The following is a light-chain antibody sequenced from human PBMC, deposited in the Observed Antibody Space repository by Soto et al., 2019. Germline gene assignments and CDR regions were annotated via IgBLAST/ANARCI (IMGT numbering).Light chain of an antibody. CDR1: SSDVGAYNS. J-gene: IGLJ1*01. CDR3: CSSAPESTYV. CDR2: KGT. Sequence: QSVLAQPASVSGSPGQSITISCTGTSSDVGAYNSVSWYQQHPHKAPQVIIYKGTQRPSGVSNRFSGSTSGNAASLTISGLQADDEADYFCCSSAPESTYVFGSVTKVTVL. V-gene: IGLV2-23*01.